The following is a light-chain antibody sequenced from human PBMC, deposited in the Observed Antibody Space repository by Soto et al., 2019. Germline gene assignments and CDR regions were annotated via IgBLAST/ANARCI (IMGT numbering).Light chain of an antibody. CDR2: GAS. J-gene: IGKJ1*01. CDR3: QQYGSSPPT. CDR1: QSVTSSY. Sequence: EIVLTQSPATLSLSPGERATLSCRASQSVTSSYVAWYQQKPGQAPRLLIYGASSRATGIPGRFSGSGSGTDFTLTISRLEPEDFAVYYCQQYGSSPPTFGQGTKVEFK. V-gene: IGKV3-20*01.